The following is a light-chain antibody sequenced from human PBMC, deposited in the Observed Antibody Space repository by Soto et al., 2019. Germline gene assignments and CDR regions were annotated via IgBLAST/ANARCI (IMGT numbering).Light chain of an antibody. Sequence: EIVWTQSPGTLSLSPGERATLSCKTSQTSGSNFLAWYQHKPGQAPRLLIYASSNRATGIPDRFSGSASGPDFTLTINRLEPEDFAVYYCQLYGISPQFGQGTRLEI. J-gene: IGKJ5*01. CDR1: QTSGSNF. V-gene: IGKV3-20*01. CDR2: ASS. CDR3: QLYGISPQ.